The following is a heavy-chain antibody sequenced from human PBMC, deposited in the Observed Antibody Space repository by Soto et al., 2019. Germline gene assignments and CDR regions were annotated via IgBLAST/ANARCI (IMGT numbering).Heavy chain of an antibody. CDR1: GGSVSSGSYY. CDR3: AREGSSYGSGNYFDY. Sequence: KPSETLSLTCTVSGGSVSSGSYYWSWIRQPPGKGLEWIGYIYYSGSTNYNPSLKSRVTISVDTSKNQFSLKLSSVTAADTAVYYCAREGSSYGSGNYFDYWGQGTLVTVSS. V-gene: IGHV4-61*01. J-gene: IGHJ4*02. D-gene: IGHD3-10*01. CDR2: IYYSGST.